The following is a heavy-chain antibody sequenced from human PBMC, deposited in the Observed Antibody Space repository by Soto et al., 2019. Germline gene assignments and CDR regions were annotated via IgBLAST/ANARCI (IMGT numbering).Heavy chain of an antibody. J-gene: IGHJ5*02. CDR1: GFTFSSYG. CDR3: AKDVLRGDTVTISGWFDP. CDR2: ISYDGSNK. Sequence: QVQLVESGGGVVQPGRYLRLSCAASGFTFSSYGMHWVRQAPGKGLEWVAVISYDGSNKYYADSVKGRFTISRDNSKNTLYMQMNSLRAEDTAVYYCAKDVLRGDTVTISGWFDPWGQGTLVTVSS. D-gene: IGHD4-17*01. V-gene: IGHV3-30*18.